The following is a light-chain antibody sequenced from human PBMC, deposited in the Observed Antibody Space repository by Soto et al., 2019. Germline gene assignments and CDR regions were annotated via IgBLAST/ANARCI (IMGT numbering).Light chain of an antibody. CDR2: DVI. Sequence: QSALTQPASVSGSPGQSITISCTGSDRDVGGYNYVSWYQHHPGKAPKLTIYDVINRPSGISNRFSGSKSGDTATLTISGLQAEDEADYYCMSYSSTFTLDVFGTGTKVTVL. V-gene: IGLV2-14*01. CDR3: MSYSSTFTLDV. CDR1: DRDVGGYNY. J-gene: IGLJ1*01.